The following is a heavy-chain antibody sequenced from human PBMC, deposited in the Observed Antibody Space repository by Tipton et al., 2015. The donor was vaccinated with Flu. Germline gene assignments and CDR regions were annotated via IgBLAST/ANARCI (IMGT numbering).Heavy chain of an antibody. V-gene: IGHV5-51*01. D-gene: IGHD4-23*01. J-gene: IGHJ3*01. Sequence: VQLVQSGGVVQEPGKSLKISCKGSGYSFTSYYIAWVRQMPGRGLEWMGIIYPGGSDVRYSPSLQGQVTISADKPSRTAYLQWSSLKASDSGIYYCARQIYYDGTSFRGLDVWGQGTRVSVSS. CDR1: GYSFTSYY. CDR3: ARQIYYDGTSFRGLDV. CDR2: IYPGGSDV.